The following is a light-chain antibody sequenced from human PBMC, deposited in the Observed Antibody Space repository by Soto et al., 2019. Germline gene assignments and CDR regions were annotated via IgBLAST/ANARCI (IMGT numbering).Light chain of an antibody. V-gene: IGKV1D-12*01. CDR3: QQANSFLPLT. CDR2: AAS. J-gene: IGKJ4*01. CDR1: QGISNW. Sequence: DIQMTQSPSSVSASIGDRVTMTCRASQGISNWLAWYQQKPGKAPKLLIYAASTLQSGVPSRFSGGGSGTDFTLTITSLQHEDFATYYCQQANSFLPLTFGGGTKVEIK.